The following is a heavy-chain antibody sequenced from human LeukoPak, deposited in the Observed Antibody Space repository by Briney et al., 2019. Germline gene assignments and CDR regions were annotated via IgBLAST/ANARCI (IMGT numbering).Heavy chain of an antibody. CDR3: ARLKFYDSTGYSPGYYMDV. D-gene: IGHD3-22*01. CDR2: IYGSGIT. CDR1: GGSIISNY. J-gene: IGHJ6*03. Sequence: SETLSLTCTVSGGSIISNYWSWIRQSAGTGLEWIGRIYGSGITDYNPSLKSRVTMSLDTSRKQFSLRLTSVSAADTAVYYCARLKFYDSTGYSPGYYMDVWGKGTTVSVFS. V-gene: IGHV4-4*07.